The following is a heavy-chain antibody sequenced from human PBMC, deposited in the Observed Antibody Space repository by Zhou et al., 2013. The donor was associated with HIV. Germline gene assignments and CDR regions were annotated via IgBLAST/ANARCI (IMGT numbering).Heavy chain of an antibody. CDR1: GGTFSNYA. V-gene: IGHV1-2*02. J-gene: IGHJ4*02. D-gene: IGHD1-20*01. Sequence: QVHLVQSGAEVKKPGSSVKVSCKASGGTFSNYAISWVRQAPGQGLEWMGWINPNSGGTNYAQKFQGRVTMTGDTSISTAYMELSKLRSDDTAVYYCARTHITGTTFGIAYWGQGTLVTVSS. CDR3: ARTHITGTTFGIAY. CDR2: INPNSGGT.